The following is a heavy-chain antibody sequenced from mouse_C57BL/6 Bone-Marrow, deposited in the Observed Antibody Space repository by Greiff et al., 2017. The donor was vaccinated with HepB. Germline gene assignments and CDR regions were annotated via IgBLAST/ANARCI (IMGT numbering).Heavy chain of an antibody. Sequence: EVQLVESGPGLVKPSQSLSLTCSVTGYSITSGYYWNWIRQFPGNKLEWMGYISYDGSNNYNPSLKNRISITRDTSKNQFFLKLNSVTTEDTATYYCAKGVAYYSNYEAMDYWGQGTSVTVSS. CDR2: ISYDGSN. J-gene: IGHJ4*01. D-gene: IGHD2-5*01. CDR3: AKGVAYYSNYEAMDY. V-gene: IGHV3-6*01. CDR1: GYSITSGYY.